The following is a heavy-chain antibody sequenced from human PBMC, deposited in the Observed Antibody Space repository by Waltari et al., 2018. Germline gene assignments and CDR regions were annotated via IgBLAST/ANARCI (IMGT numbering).Heavy chain of an antibody. CDR3: ARAVDVADY. CDR2: IKHDGTTK. Sequence: EIQVVESGGGLVQPGGSLRLSCTASGFTFSRDGMGWVRQAPGRGVEWVANIKHDGTTKFYLDSVKGRFTISRDNAQNTVYLQMNSLRVEDTALYYCARAVDVADYWGQGTLVTVSS. J-gene: IGHJ4*02. CDR1: GFTFSRDG. V-gene: IGHV3-7*01. D-gene: IGHD5-12*01.